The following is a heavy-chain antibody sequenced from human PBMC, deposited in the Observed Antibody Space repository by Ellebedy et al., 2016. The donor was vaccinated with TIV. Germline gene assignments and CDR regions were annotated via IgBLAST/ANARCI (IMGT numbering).Heavy chain of an antibody. CDR1: GGSISSGGYY. CDR3: ARAPSSQTPPSFDY. Sequence: MPSETLSLTCTVSGGSISSGGYYWSWIRQHPGKGLEWIAYIFYTGSTYYNPSPKSRVTISADTSKNQVSLKLSSVTAADTAVYYCARAPSSQTPPSFDYWGQGTLVTVSS. V-gene: IGHV4-31*03. CDR2: IFYTGST. D-gene: IGHD2-2*01. J-gene: IGHJ4*02.